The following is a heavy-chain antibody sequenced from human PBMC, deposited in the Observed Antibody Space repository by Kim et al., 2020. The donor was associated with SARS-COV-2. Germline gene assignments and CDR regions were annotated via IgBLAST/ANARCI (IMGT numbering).Heavy chain of an antibody. CDR1: GFTFSSYS. D-gene: IGHD3-16*02. V-gene: IGHV3-21*01. Sequence: GGSLRLSCAASGFTFSSYSMNWVRQAPGKGLEWVSSISSSSSYIYYADSVKGRFTISRDNAKNSLYLQMNSLRAEDTAVYYCARESPGGYDYVWGSYLFDYWGQGTLVTVSS. CDR3: ARESPGGYDYVWGSYLFDY. CDR2: ISSSSSYI. J-gene: IGHJ4*02.